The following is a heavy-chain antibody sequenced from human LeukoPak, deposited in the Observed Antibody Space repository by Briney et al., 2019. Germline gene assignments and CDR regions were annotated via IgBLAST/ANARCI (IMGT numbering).Heavy chain of an antibody. Sequence: GASVKVSCKASGYTFTGYYMHWVRQAPGQGLEWMGWINPNSGGTNYAQKFQGRVTMTRDTSISTAYMELSRLRSDDTAAYYCARVSYYDSSGYYSPIENWFDPWGQGTLVTVSS. J-gene: IGHJ5*02. D-gene: IGHD3-22*01. CDR3: ARVSYYDSSGYYSPIENWFDP. CDR1: GYTFTGYY. CDR2: INPNSGGT. V-gene: IGHV1-2*02.